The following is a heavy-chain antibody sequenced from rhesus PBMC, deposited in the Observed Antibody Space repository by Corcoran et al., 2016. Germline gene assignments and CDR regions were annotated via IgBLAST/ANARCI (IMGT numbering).Heavy chain of an antibody. CDR1: GCTFSSYG. Sequence: EVPLVETVGGLVHPGGSLRLYCSASGCTFSSYGLRWVRPAQGKGQEWVSGISYTGGSTYNADSVKGRFTIARDNSKNTLPLQMNSLRAEDTAVYYCAKDPTDYWGQGVLVTVAS. V-gene: IGHV3S5*01. CDR2: ISYTGGST. J-gene: IGHJ4*01. CDR3: AKDPTDY.